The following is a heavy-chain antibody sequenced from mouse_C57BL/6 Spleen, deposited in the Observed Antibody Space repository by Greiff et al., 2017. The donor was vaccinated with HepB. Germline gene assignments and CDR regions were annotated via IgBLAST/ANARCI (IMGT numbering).Heavy chain of an antibody. CDR3: ASGSYYGDFGY. J-gene: IGHJ2*01. D-gene: IGHD2-13*01. V-gene: IGHV1-69*01. CDR2: IDPSDSYT. CDR1: GYTFTSYW. Sequence: QVQLQQPGAELVMPGASVKLSCKASGYTFTSYWMHWVKQRPGQGLEWIGEIDPSDSYTNYNQKFKGKSTLTVDKSSSTAYMQLSSLTSEDSAVYYCASGSYYGDFGYWGQGTTLTVSS.